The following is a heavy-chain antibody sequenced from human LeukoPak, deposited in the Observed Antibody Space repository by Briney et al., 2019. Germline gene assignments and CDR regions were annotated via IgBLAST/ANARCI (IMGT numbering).Heavy chain of an antibody. D-gene: IGHD3-10*02. CDR1: GFTVSANY. CDR3: AELGITMIGGV. Sequence: PGGSLRLSCAASGFTVSANYMSWVRQAPGKGLEWVSVLYSGSNTYYADSVKGRFTISRDNSKNTLYLQMSSLRAEDTAVYYCAELGITMIGGVWGKGTTVTISS. V-gene: IGHV3-53*01. CDR2: LYSGSNT. J-gene: IGHJ6*04.